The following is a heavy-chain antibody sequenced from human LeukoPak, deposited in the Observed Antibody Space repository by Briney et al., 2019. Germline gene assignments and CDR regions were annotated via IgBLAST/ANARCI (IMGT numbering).Heavy chain of an antibody. V-gene: IGHV1-2*02. D-gene: IGHD2-8*01. J-gene: IGHJ4*02. CDR3: ARAGYCTNGVCYKRGGIDY. CDR1: GYTFTDYY. CDR2: INPNSGGT. Sequence: ASVTVSCKASGYTFTDYYLHWVRQAPGQGLEWMGWINPNSGGTNYAQKFQGRVTMTRDTSISTAYMELSRLRSDDTAVYYCARAGYCTNGVCYKRGGIDYWGQGTLVTVSS.